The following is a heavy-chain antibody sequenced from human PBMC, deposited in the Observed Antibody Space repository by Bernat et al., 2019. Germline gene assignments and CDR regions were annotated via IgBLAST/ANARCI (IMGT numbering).Heavy chain of an antibody. Sequence: EVQLLESGGGLVQPGGSLRLSCAASEFTFSSYAMSWVRQAPGKGLEWVSDISASGGRTDYADSVKGRFTISRDNSKNTLYLQMNSLRAEDTAVYYCAKAPYSDYTIYFDSWGQGTLVTVSS. CDR3: AKAPYSDYTIYFDS. CDR2: ISASGGRT. CDR1: EFTFSSYA. D-gene: IGHD4-11*01. V-gene: IGHV3-23*01. J-gene: IGHJ4*02.